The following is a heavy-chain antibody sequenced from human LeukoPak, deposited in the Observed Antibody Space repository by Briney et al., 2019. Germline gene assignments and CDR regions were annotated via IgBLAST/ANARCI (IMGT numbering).Heavy chain of an antibody. CDR2: ISYDGSNK. CDR3: ARGYYL. CDR1: GFTFSSYA. D-gene: IGHD1-26*01. V-gene: IGHV3-30*04. Sequence: PGRSLRLSCAASGFTFSSYAMHWVRQAPGKGLEWVAVISYDGSNKYYADSVKGRFTISRDNSKNTLYLQMNSLRAEDTAVYYCARGYYLWGQGTLVTVSS. J-gene: IGHJ5*02.